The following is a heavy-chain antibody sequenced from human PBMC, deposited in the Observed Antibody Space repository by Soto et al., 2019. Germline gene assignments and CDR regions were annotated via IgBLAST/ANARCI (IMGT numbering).Heavy chain of an antibody. CDR3: ANFMTTVTDNWFDP. Sequence: QVQLVESGGGVVQPGRSLRLSCAASGFTFSSYGMHWVRQAPGKGLEWVAVISYDGSNKYYADSVKGRFTISRDNSKNTLYRQMNSLRAEDTAVYYCANFMTTVTDNWFDPWGQGTLVTVSS. J-gene: IGHJ5*02. V-gene: IGHV3-30*18. CDR2: ISYDGSNK. D-gene: IGHD4-17*01. CDR1: GFTFSSYG.